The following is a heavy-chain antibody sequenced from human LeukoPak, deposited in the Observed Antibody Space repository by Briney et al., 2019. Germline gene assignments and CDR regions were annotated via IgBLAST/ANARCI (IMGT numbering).Heavy chain of an antibody. Sequence: ASVKVSCKASGYTFTSYAVHWVRQAPGQGLEWMGGITHSGGTNYPQKFQGRVAITWDTSITTAYMDLRRLTSDDTAVYYCARDRYGDGFAHLDYWGQGALVTVSS. CDR3: ARDRYGDGFAHLDY. D-gene: IGHD5-24*01. J-gene: IGHJ4*02. CDR2: ITHSGGT. CDR1: GYTFTSYA. V-gene: IGHV1-2*02.